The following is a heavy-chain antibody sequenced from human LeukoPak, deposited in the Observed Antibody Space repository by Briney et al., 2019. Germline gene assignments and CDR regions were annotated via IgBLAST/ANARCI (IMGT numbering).Heavy chain of an antibody. CDR2: ISSSGDTI. CDR3: AGTRTPMCYFDY. CDR1: GFSFNDYY. Sequence: GGSLRLSCAATGFSFNDYYMSWIRQAPGKGLEWISYISSSGDTIYYGDSVKGRFTISRDNAKNSLYLQMNSLRAEDTAVYYCAGTRTPMCYFDYWGQGTLVTVSS. J-gene: IGHJ4*02. V-gene: IGHV3-11*01.